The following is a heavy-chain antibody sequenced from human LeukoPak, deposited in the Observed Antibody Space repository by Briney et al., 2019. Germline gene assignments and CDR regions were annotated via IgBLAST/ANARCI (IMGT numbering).Heavy chain of an antibody. CDR1: GGSISSGSCY. J-gene: IGHJ4*02. D-gene: IGHD3-10*01. V-gene: IGHV4-61*02. CDR2: IYTSGST. CDR3: ARDPSLWFGELAGYFDY. Sequence: PSETLSLTCTVSGGSISSGSCYWSWIRQPAGKGLEWIGRIYTSGSTNYNPSLKSRVTISVDTSKNQFSLKLSSVTAADTAVYYCARDPSLWFGELAGYFDYWGQGTLVTVSS.